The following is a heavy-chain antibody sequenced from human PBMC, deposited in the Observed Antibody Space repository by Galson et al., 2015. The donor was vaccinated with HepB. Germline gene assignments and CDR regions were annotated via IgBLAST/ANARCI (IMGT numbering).Heavy chain of an antibody. D-gene: IGHD4-17*01. CDR2: IKQAGSEE. J-gene: IGHJ2*01. V-gene: IGHV3-7*01. CDR3: ARDRRLPDFGDWYFAV. Sequence: SLRLSCAASGYNFNNYWMSWFRQAPGKGLEWVANIKQAGSEEYYVDSVKGRFTISRDNAKNSVYLQMNSLRDEDTAVYYCARDRRLPDFGDWYFAVWGRGTLVTVSS. CDR1: GYNFNNYW.